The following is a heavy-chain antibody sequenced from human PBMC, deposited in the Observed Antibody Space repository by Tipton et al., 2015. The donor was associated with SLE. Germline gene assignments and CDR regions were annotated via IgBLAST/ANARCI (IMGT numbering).Heavy chain of an antibody. CDR2: ISYDGSNK. CDR3: AKYLHVGGYFDL. Sequence: SLRLSCAASGFTFGSYVMHWVRQAPGKGLEWVAIISYDGSNKYYADSVKGRFTISRDSSMNTLYLQMDGLRAEDTAVYYCAKYLHVGGYFDLWGQGALVTVAS. CDR1: GFTFGSYV. J-gene: IGHJ4*02. V-gene: IGHV3-30*04. D-gene: IGHD3-22*01.